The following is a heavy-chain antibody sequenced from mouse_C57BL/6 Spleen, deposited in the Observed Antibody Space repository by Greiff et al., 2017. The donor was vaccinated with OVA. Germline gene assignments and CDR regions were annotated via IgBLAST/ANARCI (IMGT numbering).Heavy chain of an antibody. J-gene: IGHJ4*01. Sequence: QVQLQQPGAELVKPGASVRLSSKASGYPFPSYWIPWVKRGPGRGLEWMGEINPPVGFTTYNQKFTGKAAWTVDTSSSTAYMQLSSLTSEDSAVDYCAREGSSGPYAMDYWGQGTSVTVSS. V-gene: IGHV1-50*01. CDR2: INPPVGFT. CDR1: GYPFPSYW. CDR3: AREGSSGPYAMDY. D-gene: IGHD3-2*02.